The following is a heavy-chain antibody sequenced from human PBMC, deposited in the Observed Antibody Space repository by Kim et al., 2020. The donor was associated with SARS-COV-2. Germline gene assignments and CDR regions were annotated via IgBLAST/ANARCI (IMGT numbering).Heavy chain of an antibody. J-gene: IGHJ6*02. V-gene: IGHV3-74*01. CDR2: INSDGSST. CDR3: ARDGSIAAWGDYYYYCMDV. Sequence: GGSLRLSCAASGFTFSSYWMHWVRQAPGKGLVWVSRINSDGSSTSYADSVKGRFTISRDNAKNTLYLQMNSLRAEDTAVYYCARDGSIAAWGDYYYYCMDVWGQGTTVTVSS. D-gene: IGHD6-6*01. CDR1: GFTFSSYW.